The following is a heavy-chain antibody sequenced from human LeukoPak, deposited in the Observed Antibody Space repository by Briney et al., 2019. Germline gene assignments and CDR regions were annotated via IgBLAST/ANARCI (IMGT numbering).Heavy chain of an antibody. J-gene: IGHJ4*02. Sequence: GESLRLSCAASGFTFSSYAMSWVRQTPGKGLEWVSAISGSGGSTYYADSVRGRFTISRDNSKNTLYLQMNGLRAEDTAVYYCAKVRGGYCSGGSCGYFDYWGQGTLVTVSS. D-gene: IGHD2-15*01. V-gene: IGHV3-23*01. CDR1: GFTFSSYA. CDR3: AKVRGGYCSGGSCGYFDY. CDR2: ISGSGGST.